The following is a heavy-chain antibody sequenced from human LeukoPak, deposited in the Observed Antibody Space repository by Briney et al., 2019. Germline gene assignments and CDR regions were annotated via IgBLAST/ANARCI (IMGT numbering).Heavy chain of an antibody. CDR3: ARAPVNYGDLYVDY. D-gene: IGHD4-17*01. J-gene: IGHJ4*02. V-gene: IGHV3-33*01. CDR2: VWYDGSNT. Sequence: GGSLRLSCAASGFTFSSYGMHWVRQAPGKGLQWVAVVWYDGSNTYYADSVKGRFTISRDNSKNTLYLQMNSLRAEDTAIYYCARAPVNYGDLYVDYWGQGTLVTVSS. CDR1: GFTFSSYG.